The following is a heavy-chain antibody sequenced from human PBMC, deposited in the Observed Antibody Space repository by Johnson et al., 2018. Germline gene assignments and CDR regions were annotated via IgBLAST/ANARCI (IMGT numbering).Heavy chain of an antibody. CDR1: GFTFDDYA. CDR3: AKGHLSVIPTAEYFQY. J-gene: IGHJ1*01. D-gene: IGHD1-26*01. CDR2: ISWNGGSI. Sequence: VQLVQSGGGLVQPGRSLRLSCAASGFTFDDYAMYWVRQAPGKGLEWVSGISWNGGSIVYADSVKGRFTISRDNAKNSLYLQMNSLRAEDTALYYCAKGHLSVIPTAEYFQYWGQGTLVTVSS. V-gene: IGHV3-9*01.